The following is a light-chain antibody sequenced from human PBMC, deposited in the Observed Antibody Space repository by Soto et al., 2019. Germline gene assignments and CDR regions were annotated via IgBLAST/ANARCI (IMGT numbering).Light chain of an antibody. CDR2: GAS. CDR3: QVRSNWRIT. V-gene: IGKV3D-20*02. J-gene: IGKJ5*01. CDR1: QSVSSDY. Sequence: DIVLTLSPGTLSLSPGERATLSCRASQSVSSDYLAWYHQKPGQPPRLLIYGASSRATGIPDRFSGSGSGTDFTLTISSLEPEDFAVYYCQVRSNWRITFGQGARLEI.